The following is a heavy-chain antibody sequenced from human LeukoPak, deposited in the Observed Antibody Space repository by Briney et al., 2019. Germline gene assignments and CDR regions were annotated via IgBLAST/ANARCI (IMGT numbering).Heavy chain of an antibody. CDR2: IYYSGST. V-gene: IGHV4-59*01. CDR1: GGSISSYY. J-gene: IGHJ4*02. Sequence: SETLSLTCTISGGSISSYYWSWIRQPPGKGLEWIGYIYYSGSTKYNSSLKSRVTISVDTSKNQFSLKLSPVIAADTAVYYCARVGVDYSGNIIKYFYDYWGPGTLVTVSS. D-gene: IGHD4-23*01. CDR3: ARVGVDYSGNIIKYFYDY.